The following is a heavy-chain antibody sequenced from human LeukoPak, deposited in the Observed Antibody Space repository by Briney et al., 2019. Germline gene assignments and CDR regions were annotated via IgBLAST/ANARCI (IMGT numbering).Heavy chain of an antibody. J-gene: IGHJ3*02. Sequence: SETLSLTCTVSGGSISSSSYYWGWIRQPPGEGLEWIGSIYYSGSTYYNPSLKSRVTISVDTSKNQFSLKLSSVTAADTAVYYCARRIVGATTLPDAFDIWGQGTMVTVSS. CDR1: GGSISSSSYY. CDR2: IYYSGST. V-gene: IGHV4-39*01. CDR3: ARRIVGATTLPDAFDI. D-gene: IGHD1-26*01.